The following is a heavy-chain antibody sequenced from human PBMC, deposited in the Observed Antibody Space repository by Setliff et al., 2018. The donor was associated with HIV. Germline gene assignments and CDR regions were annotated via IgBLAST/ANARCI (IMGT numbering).Heavy chain of an antibody. J-gene: IGHJ4*02. V-gene: IGHV3-74*01. CDR1: GFTFDDCV. CDR3: ARGVFDY. CDR2: INTDERYT. Sequence: GGSLRLSCAASGFTFDDCVMHWARQVPGRGLEWVSLINTDERYTPYADSVKGRFTISRDNAKSTLYLQMNSLRAEDTAVYYCARGVFDYWGQGALVTVSS.